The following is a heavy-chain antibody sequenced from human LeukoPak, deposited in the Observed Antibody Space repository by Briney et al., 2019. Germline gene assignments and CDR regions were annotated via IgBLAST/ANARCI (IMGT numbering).Heavy chain of an antibody. D-gene: IGHD6-19*01. CDR1: GDSVSSKNGA. Sequence: SQTLSLTCVVSGDSVSSKNGAWNWIRQSPSKGLEWLGRTYYRSKWYDDYAESMEGRMTISQDTSKNQYSLHLNSVTPDDTAVYYCARDFGTTGWHTFDYWGQGTLVTVSS. V-gene: IGHV6-1*01. CDR2: TYYRSKWYD. J-gene: IGHJ4*02. CDR3: ARDFGTTGWHTFDY.